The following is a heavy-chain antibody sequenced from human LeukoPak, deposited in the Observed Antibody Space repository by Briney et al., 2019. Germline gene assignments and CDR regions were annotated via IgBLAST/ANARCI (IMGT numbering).Heavy chain of an antibody. CDR3: ARRWCESSGYYLIDH. Sequence: GGSLRLSCAASGFDFSKYWMHWVRQAPGKGLVWVARINDDGSDTSYADSVKGRFTISRDNAKNTLFLQLNSLTAEDTAVYYCARRWCESSGYYLIDHWGQGTLVTVSS. J-gene: IGHJ4*02. V-gene: IGHV3-74*01. CDR2: INDDGSDT. CDR1: GFDFSKYW. D-gene: IGHD3-22*01.